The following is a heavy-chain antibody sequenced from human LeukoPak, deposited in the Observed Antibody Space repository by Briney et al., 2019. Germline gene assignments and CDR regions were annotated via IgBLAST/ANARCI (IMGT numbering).Heavy chain of an antibody. CDR3: ARTPWELLTWFDP. CDR1: GGSISSYY. V-gene: IGHV4-59*08. D-gene: IGHD1-26*01. CDR2: IYYSGST. J-gene: IGHJ5*02. Sequence: PSETLSLTCTVSGGSISSYYWSWIRQPPGKGLEWIGYIYYSGSTNYNPSLKSRVTISVDTSKNQFSLKLSSVTAADTAVYYCARTPWELLTWFDPWGRGTLVTVSS.